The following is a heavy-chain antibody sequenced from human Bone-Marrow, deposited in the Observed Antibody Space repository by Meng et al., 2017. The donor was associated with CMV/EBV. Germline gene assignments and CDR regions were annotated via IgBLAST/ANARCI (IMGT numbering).Heavy chain of an antibody. V-gene: IGHV3-33*08. J-gene: IGHJ4*02. CDR3: TRHTSEFGYSDYGPEGY. D-gene: IGHD5-12*01. Sequence: LSLTCTVSGGSISSYYWSWIRQAPGKGLEWVAFIRYDGSNKYYADSVKGRFTISRDNSKNTAYLQMNSLKTEDTAVYYCTRHTSEFGYSDYGPEGYWGQGTLVTVSS. CDR2: IRYDGSNK. CDR1: GGSISSYY.